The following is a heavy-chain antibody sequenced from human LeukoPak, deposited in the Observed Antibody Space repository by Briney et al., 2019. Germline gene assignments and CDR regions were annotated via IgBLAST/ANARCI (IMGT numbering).Heavy chain of an antibody. CDR3: VKADSGYYH. Sequence: WGSLRLSCAASGFTFNSYGMHWVRQAPGKGLEWVAVISHDGTNKYYADSVKGRFTVSRDNSKNTLYLQMNNLRTEDTAVYYCVKADSGYYHWGQGTLVTVSS. J-gene: IGHJ5*02. CDR1: GFTFNSYG. CDR2: ISHDGTNK. V-gene: IGHV3-30*18. D-gene: IGHD3-22*01.